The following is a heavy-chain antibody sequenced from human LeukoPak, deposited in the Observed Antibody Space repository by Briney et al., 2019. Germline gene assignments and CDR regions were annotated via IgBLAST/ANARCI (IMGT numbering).Heavy chain of an antibody. V-gene: IGHV1-3*01. CDR2: INAGSGNT. D-gene: IGHD3-10*01. CDR3: ARSIHITMVRGVIISDAFDI. Sequence: ASVKVSCKASGYTFTSYAMHWVRQAPGQRLEWMGWINAGSGNTKYSQKFQGRVTITRDTSASTAYMELSSLRSEDTAVYYCARSIHITMVRGVIISDAFDIWGQGTMVTVSS. CDR1: GYTFTSYA. J-gene: IGHJ3*02.